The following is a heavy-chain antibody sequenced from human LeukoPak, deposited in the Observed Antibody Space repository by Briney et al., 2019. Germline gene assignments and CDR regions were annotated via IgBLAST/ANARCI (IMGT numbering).Heavy chain of an antibody. V-gene: IGHV4-39*01. CDR3: ARGLGPPRGYSYGYTFDY. D-gene: IGHD5-18*01. J-gene: IGHJ4*02. CDR1: GGSIRSSYYY. CDR2: IYDSGNT. Sequence: SETLSLTCTVSGGSIRSSYYYWGWIRQPPGKGLEWIGSIYDSGNTYYNPSLKSRVTISVDTSKNQFSLKLSSVTAADTAVYYCARGLGPPRGYSYGYTFDYWGQGTLVTVSS.